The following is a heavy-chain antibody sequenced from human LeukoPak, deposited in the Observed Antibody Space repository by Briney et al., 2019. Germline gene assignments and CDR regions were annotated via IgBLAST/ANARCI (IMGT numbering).Heavy chain of an antibody. CDR1: GFTFSDYY. D-gene: IGHD6-13*01. CDR3: ARRSLDSWYLPYYFDY. Sequence: GGSLRLSCAASGFTFSDYYMSWIRQAPGKGLEWVSYIGSSDRTMYYADSVKGRFTISRDNAKNSLYLQMNGLRAEDTAVYYCARRSLDSWYLPYYFDYWGQGTLVTVSP. CDR2: IGSSDRTM. J-gene: IGHJ4*02. V-gene: IGHV3-11*04.